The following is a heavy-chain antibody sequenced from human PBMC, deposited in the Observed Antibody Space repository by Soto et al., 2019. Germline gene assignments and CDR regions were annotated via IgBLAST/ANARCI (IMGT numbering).Heavy chain of an antibody. D-gene: IGHD1-26*01. V-gene: IGHV3-74*01. CDR1: GFILNNYW. J-gene: IGHJ4*02. CDR3: TRVVVGSAGEFDY. CDR2: ISADGNTI. Sequence: GGSLRLSCAASGFILNNYWMHWVRQTPGKGLEWVSRISADGNTINYADSVRGRFTISRDNAKNTLFLQLNSLTAEDTAVYYCTRVVVGSAGEFDYWGQGTLVTVSS.